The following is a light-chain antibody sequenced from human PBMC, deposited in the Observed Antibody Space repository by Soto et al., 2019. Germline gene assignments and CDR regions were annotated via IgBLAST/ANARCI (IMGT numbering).Light chain of an antibody. V-gene: IGLV2-23*01. J-gene: IGLJ3*02. Sequence: QSALTQPASVSGSPGQSITISCTGTSSDVGTYNLVSWHQHHPGKAPKLIIYEGSKRPSGVSNRFSGSKSGNTASLTISGHQAEDEDDYYCCSFAVGSTLVFGGGTKVTVL. CDR2: EGS. CDR3: CSFAVGSTLV. CDR1: SSDVGTYNL.